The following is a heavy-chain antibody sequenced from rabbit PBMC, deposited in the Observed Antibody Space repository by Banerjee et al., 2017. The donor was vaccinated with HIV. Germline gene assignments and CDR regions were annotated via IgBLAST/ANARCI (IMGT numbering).Heavy chain of an antibody. J-gene: IGHJ4*01. CDR1: GFSFSNQYV. Sequence: QEQLEESGGDLVKPEGSLTLTCTASGFSFSNQYVMCWVRQAPGKGLEWIACIGAASTYYATCPKGRFPISKTASTPVTLQTAIPTAADTATYFCVTDAGYAGSNLWGPGSLVTVS. D-gene: IGHD4-2*01. CDR2: IGAAST. CDR3: VTDAGYAGSNL. V-gene: IGHV1S45*01.